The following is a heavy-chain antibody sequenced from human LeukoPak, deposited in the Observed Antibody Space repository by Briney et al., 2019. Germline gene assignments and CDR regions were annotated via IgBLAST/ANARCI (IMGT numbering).Heavy chain of an antibody. Sequence: SVKVSCKASGGTFSSYAISWARQAPGQGLEWMGGIIPIFGTANYAQKFQGRVTITADESTSTAYMELSSLRSEDTAVYYCARSRSWEDGWFDPWGQGTLVTVSS. J-gene: IGHJ5*02. V-gene: IGHV1-69*13. CDR1: GGTFSSYA. D-gene: IGHD6-13*01. CDR3: ARSRSWEDGWFDP. CDR2: IIPIFGTA.